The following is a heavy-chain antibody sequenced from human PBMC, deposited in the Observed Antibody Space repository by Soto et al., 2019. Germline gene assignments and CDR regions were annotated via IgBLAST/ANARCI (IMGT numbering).Heavy chain of an antibody. V-gene: IGHV4-59*01. CDR1: GGSISSYY. CDR3: ARDPGSGSYYGWFDP. D-gene: IGHD3-10*01. CDR2: IYYSGST. Sequence: SETLSLTCTVSGGSISSYYWSWIRQPPGKGLEWIGYIYYSGSTNYNPSLKSRVTISVDTSKNQFSLKLSSVTAADTAVYYCARDPGSGSYYGWFDPWGQGTLVTVSS. J-gene: IGHJ5*02.